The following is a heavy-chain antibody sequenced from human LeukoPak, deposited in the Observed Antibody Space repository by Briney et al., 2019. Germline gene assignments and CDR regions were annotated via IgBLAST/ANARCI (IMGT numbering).Heavy chain of an antibody. D-gene: IGHD3-10*01. CDR1: GGSISSSSSY. Sequence: PPETLSLTCTVSGGSISSSSSYWGWIRQPPGKGLEWIGSIYYRGSTYNNPSLKSRVTISVDTSKNEFSLKLSSVTAADTAVYYCARDRGVYYGSGINDYWGQGTLVTVSS. J-gene: IGHJ4*02. V-gene: IGHV4-39*07. CDR2: IYYRGST. CDR3: ARDRGVYYGSGINDY.